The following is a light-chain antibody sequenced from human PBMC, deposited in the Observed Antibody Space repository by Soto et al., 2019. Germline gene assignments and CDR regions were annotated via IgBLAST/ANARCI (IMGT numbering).Light chain of an antibody. J-gene: IGKJ3*01. V-gene: IGKV3-20*01. CDR2: AAS. CDR3: QQDYDSPLT. Sequence: EILLTQSPCTLSLSPGEGVTLSCRASQSVTVNSLAWYQQKPGQAPRLLIYAASTRAAAVPDSFAGSGSGTDSALTISRLEPEDVVVYYCQQDYDSPLTSGPGTKVDIK. CDR1: QSVTVNS.